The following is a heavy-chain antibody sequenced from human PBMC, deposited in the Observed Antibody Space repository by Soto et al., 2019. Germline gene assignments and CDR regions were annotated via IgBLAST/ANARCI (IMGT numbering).Heavy chain of an antibody. V-gene: IGHV4-34*01. CDR1: GGSFSCYD. CDR2: MNHSGST. J-gene: IGHJ4*02. Sequence: PSETLCLTCAVYGGSFSCYDWSWIRQSPGKGLEWIGEMNHSGSTHYNPSLKSRLTISVDRSKNQFTLQLTSVTVADTAVYYCATSYGNAWYTYWGQGTQVTVSS. D-gene: IGHD6-13*01. CDR3: ATSYGNAWYTY.